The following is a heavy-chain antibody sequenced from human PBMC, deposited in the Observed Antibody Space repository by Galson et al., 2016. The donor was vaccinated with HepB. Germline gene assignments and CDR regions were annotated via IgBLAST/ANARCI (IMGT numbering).Heavy chain of an antibody. V-gene: IGHV1-8*01. CDR2: MSPNSGNT. Sequence: SVKVSCKASGYTFTSYDINWVRQAAGQGLEWMGWMSPNSGNTGYAQKFQGRVTMTMSTSISTAHMDLSSLRSEDTAVYYCARGKGSDGSGYPIDAFDIGGQGTMVTVSS. CDR1: GYTFTSYD. D-gene: IGHD3-22*01. J-gene: IGHJ3*02. CDR3: ARGKGSDGSGYPIDAFDI.